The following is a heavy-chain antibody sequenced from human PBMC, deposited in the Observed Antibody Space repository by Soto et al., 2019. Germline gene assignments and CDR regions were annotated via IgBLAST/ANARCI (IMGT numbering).Heavy chain of an antibody. CDR2: ISGSGGST. CDR1: GFTFSSYA. V-gene: IGHV3-23*01. J-gene: IGHJ4*02. CDR3: AKPGPMTTVYYYFDY. D-gene: IGHD4-4*01. Sequence: GGSLRLSCAAPGFTFSSYAMSWVRQAPGKGLEWVSAISGSGGSTYYADSVKGRFTISRDNSKNTLYLQMNSLRAEDTAVYYCAKPGPMTTVYYYFDYWGQGTLVTVSS.